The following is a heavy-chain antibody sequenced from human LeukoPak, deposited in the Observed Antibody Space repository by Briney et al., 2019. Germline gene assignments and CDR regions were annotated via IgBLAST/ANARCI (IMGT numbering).Heavy chain of an antibody. CDR3: ARDRLCSGGSCYHEGFYFDY. Sequence: PGGSLRLSCAASGFTFSSYWMHWVRQAPGKGLVWVSRINSDGSSTTYADSVKGRFTISRDNAKNSLYLQMNSLRAEDTAVYYCARDRLCSGGSCYHEGFYFDYWGQGTLVTVSS. CDR2: INSDGSST. V-gene: IGHV3-74*01. D-gene: IGHD2-15*01. CDR1: GFTFSSYW. J-gene: IGHJ4*02.